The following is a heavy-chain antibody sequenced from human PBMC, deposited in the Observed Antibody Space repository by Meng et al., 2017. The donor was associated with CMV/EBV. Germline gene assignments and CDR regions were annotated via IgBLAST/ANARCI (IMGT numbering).Heavy chain of an antibody. CDR2: INPNSGGT. CDR1: GYTFTGYY. D-gene: IGHD6-13*01. V-gene: IGHV1-2*02. Sequence: QGQVVQSGAEVKKPGASVKVSCKASGYTFTGYYMHWVRQAPGQGLEWMGWINPNSGGTNYAQKFQGRVTMTRDTSISTAYMELSRLRSDDTAVYYCARQHNSSSWIINWFDPWGQGTLVTVSS. CDR3: ARQHNSSSWIINWFDP. J-gene: IGHJ5*02.